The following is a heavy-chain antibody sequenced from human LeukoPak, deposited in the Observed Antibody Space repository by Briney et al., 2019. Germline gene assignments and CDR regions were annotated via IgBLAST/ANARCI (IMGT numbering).Heavy chain of an antibody. D-gene: IGHD4-23*01. V-gene: IGHV4-34*01. CDR3: ARVADYGGTY. Sequence: SETLSLTCAVYGGSFSGYYWSWIRQPPGKGLEWIGEINHSGSTNYNPSLKSRVTISVGTSKNQFSLKLSSVTAADTAVYYCARVADYGGTYWGQGTLVTVSS. CDR1: GGSFSGYY. J-gene: IGHJ4*02. CDR2: INHSGST.